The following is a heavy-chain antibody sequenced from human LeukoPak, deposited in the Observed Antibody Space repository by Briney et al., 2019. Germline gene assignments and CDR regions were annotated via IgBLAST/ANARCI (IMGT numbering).Heavy chain of an antibody. CDR2: INPNSGGT. CDR1: VYTFTGYY. Sequence: ASVKVSCKASVYTFTGYYMHWVRQAPGQGLEWMGRINPNSGGTNYAQKFQGRVTMTRDTSISTAYMELSRLRSDDTAVYYCARGVTIFGVADTIDYWGQGTLVTVSS. CDR3: ARGVTIFGVADTIDY. V-gene: IGHV1-2*06. D-gene: IGHD3-3*01. J-gene: IGHJ4*02.